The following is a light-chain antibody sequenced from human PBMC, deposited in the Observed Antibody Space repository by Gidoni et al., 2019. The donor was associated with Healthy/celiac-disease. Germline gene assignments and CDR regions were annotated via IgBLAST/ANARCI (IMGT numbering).Light chain of an antibody. CDR1: QSVSSN. CDR3: QQYNNWPT. J-gene: IGKJ1*01. V-gene: IGKV3-15*01. CDR2: DAS. Sequence: EIVMTQSPATLSVSPGERATLSCRASQSVSSNLAWYQQKPGQPPRLLIYDASTRATCIPARFSGSGSGTEFTLTISSLQSEEFAVYYCQQYNNWPTFGQGTKVEIK.